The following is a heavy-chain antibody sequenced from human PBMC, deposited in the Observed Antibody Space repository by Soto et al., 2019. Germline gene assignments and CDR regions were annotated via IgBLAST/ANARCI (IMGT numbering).Heavy chain of an antibody. J-gene: IGHJ3*02. CDR1: GDSVSSNSVA. CDR2: TYYRSKWYN. D-gene: IGHD6-19*01. V-gene: IGHV6-1*01. Sequence: QNLSLPCIISGDSVSSNSVAWNWIRQSPSRGLEWLGRTYYRSKWYNDYAVSVKSRITINPDTSKNQFSLQLNSVTPEDTAVYYCAREFPPLYSSGWYDAFDIWGQGTMVTVSS. CDR3: AREFPPLYSSGWYDAFDI.